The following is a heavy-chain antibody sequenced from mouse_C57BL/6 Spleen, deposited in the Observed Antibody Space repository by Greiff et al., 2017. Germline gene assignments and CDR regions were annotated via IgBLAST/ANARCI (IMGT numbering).Heavy chain of an antibody. D-gene: IGHD4-1*01. Sequence: EVKLMESGPGLVKPSQSLSLTCSVTGYSITSGYYWNWIRQFPGNKLEWMGYISYDGSNNYNPSLKNRISITRDTSKNQFFLKLNSVTTEDTATYYCARGDDDNWAWFAYWGQGTLVTVSA. CDR3: ARGDDDNWAWFAY. CDR1: GYSITSGYY. CDR2: ISYDGSN. V-gene: IGHV3-6*01. J-gene: IGHJ3*01.